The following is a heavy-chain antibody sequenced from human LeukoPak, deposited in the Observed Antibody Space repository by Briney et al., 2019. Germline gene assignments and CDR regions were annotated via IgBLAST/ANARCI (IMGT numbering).Heavy chain of an antibody. Sequence: ASVKVSCKASGYTFTGYYMHWVRQAPGQGLEWMGRINPNSGGTNYAQKFQGRVTMTRDTSISTAYMELSRLRSDDTAVYYCARVFQLWLNWFDPRGQGTLVTVSS. D-gene: IGHD5-18*01. J-gene: IGHJ5*02. CDR2: INPNSGGT. V-gene: IGHV1-2*06. CDR1: GYTFTGYY. CDR3: ARVFQLWLNWFDP.